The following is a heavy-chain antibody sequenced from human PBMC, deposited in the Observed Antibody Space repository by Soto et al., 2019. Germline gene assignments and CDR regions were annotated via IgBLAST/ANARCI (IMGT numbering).Heavy chain of an antibody. CDR3: AKTSGGSNYYYYGMDV. V-gene: IGHV3-30-3*02. J-gene: IGHJ6*02. D-gene: IGHD5-12*01. CDR2: ISYDGNVK. Sequence: QMQLVESGGGVVQPGRSLSLSCAASRFSFNAYAMHWVRQAPGKGLEWVAVISYDGNVKYYADSVKGRFTISRDNSKGTVFLQMNSVRGDDTAVYYCAKTSGGSNYYYYGMDVWGQGTTVTVSS. CDR1: RFSFNAYA.